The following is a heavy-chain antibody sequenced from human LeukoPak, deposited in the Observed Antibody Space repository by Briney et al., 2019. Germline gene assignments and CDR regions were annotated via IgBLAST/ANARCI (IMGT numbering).Heavy chain of an antibody. D-gene: IGHD3-3*01. CDR1: GGSFSGYY. V-gene: IGHV4-34*01. Sequence: SETLSLTCAVYGGSFSGYYWSWIRQPPGKGLEWIGEINHSGSTNYNPSLKSRVTISVDTSKNQLSLKLSSVTAADTAVYYCASGASYYDFWSGYLAGYYYYYGMDVWGQGTTVTVSS. J-gene: IGHJ6*02. CDR3: ASGASYYDFWSGYLAGYYYYYGMDV. CDR2: INHSGST.